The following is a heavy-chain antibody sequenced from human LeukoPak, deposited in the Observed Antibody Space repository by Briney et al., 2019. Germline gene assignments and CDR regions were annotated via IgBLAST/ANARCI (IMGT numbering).Heavy chain of an antibody. Sequence: SVKVSCKASGGTFSSYAISWVRQAPGQGLEWMGRIIPIFGTAYHAQKFQGRVTITTDESTSTAYMELSSLRSEDTAVYHCARSAYCSSTSCPIRGWFDPWGQGTLVTVSS. V-gene: IGHV1-69*05. J-gene: IGHJ5*02. D-gene: IGHD2-2*01. CDR3: ARSAYCSSTSCPIRGWFDP. CDR1: GGTFSSYA. CDR2: IIPIFGTA.